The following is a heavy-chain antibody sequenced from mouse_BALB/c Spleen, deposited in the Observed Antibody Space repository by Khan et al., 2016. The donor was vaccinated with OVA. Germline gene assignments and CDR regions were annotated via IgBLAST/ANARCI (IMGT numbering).Heavy chain of an antibody. D-gene: IGHD1-1*01. CDR1: GYAFTDYN. CDR2: ITPNNGGT. CDR3: ARGGFGSPFAY. Sequence: VRLQQSGPELVKPGASVKIPCKASGYAFTDYNMDWVKQSHGKSLEWIGDITPNNGGTIYNQKFKGKATLTVDKSSSTAYMELHSLTSEDTAVYYCARGGFGSPFAYWGQGTLVTVSA. J-gene: IGHJ3*01. V-gene: IGHV1-18*01.